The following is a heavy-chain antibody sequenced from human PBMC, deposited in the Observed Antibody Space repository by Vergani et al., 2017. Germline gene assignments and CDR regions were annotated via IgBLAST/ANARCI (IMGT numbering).Heavy chain of an antibody. J-gene: IGHJ5*01. CDR2: ISPKTGDT. D-gene: IGHD1-26*01. CDR1: ESTFSDYN. CDR3: AHSWNFGRRDWFDS. Sequence: QVQLMQSGPVMKKPGGSMKVSCQASESTFSDYNIHWVRQAPGQGLQWMGWISPKTGDTDYLQRFQDRGTMTGDASTKTVYLKMTRLTSDDTAIYYCAHSWNFGRRDWFDSWGPGTLVTVSS. V-gene: IGHV1-2*02.